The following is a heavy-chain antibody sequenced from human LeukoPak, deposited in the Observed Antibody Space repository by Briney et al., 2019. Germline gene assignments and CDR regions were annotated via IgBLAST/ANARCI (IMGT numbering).Heavy chain of an antibody. Sequence: SETLSLTCTVSGGSISSYYWSWIRQPAGKGLEWIGRIYTSGSTNYNPSLKSRVTMSVDTSKNQFSLKLSSVTAADTAVYYCARDPSLWGSMIDFHDAFDIWGQGTTVTVSS. CDR1: GGSISSYY. CDR3: ARDPSLWGSMIDFHDAFDI. J-gene: IGHJ3*02. V-gene: IGHV4-4*07. D-gene: IGHD3-22*01. CDR2: IYTSGST.